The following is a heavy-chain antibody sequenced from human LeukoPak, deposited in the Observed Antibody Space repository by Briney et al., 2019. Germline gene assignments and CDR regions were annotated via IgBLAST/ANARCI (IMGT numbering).Heavy chain of an antibody. CDR3: ASSIAVAAPTDY. J-gene: IGHJ4*02. D-gene: IGHD6-19*01. CDR1: GYTFTGYY. Sequence: ASVKVSCKXSGYTFTGYYMHWVRQAPGQGLEWMGWINPNSGGTNYAQKFQGRVTMTRDTSISTAYMELSRLRSDDTAVYYCASSIAVAAPTDYWGQGTLVTVSS. V-gene: IGHV1-2*02. CDR2: INPNSGGT.